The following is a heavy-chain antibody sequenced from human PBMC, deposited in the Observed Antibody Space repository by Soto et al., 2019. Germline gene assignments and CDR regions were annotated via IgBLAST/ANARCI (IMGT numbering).Heavy chain of an antibody. J-gene: IGHJ5*02. CDR1: GYTFTSYA. D-gene: IGHD3-10*01. Sequence: QVQLVQSGAEVKKPGASVKVSCKASGYTFTSYAMHWVRQAPGQRLEWMGWINAGNGNTKYSQKFQGRVTITRDTSASTAYMELSSLRSEDTAVYYCARDKDGSGSYNWFDPWGQGTLVTVSS. CDR2: INAGNGNT. V-gene: IGHV1-3*01. CDR3: ARDKDGSGSYNWFDP.